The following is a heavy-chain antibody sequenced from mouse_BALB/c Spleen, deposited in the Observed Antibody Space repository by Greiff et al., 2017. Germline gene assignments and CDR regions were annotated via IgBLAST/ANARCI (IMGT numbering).Heavy chain of an antibody. J-gene: IGHJ2*01. CDR1: GYTFTSYW. Sequence: QVQLQQSGAELAKPGASVKMSCKASGYTFTSYWMHWVKQRPGQGLEWIGYINPSTGYTEYNQKFKDKATLTADKSSSTAYMQLSSLTSEDSAVYYCAREGTEDYWGQGTTLTVSS. CDR2: INPSTGYT. CDR3: AREGTEDY. D-gene: IGHD3-1*01. V-gene: IGHV1-7*01.